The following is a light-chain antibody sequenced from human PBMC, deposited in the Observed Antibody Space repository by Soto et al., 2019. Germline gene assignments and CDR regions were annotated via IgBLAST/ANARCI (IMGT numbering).Light chain of an antibody. J-gene: IGKJ1*01. CDR2: GAS. CDR3: QQYESSRT. CDR1: QSVSSTF. V-gene: IGKV3-20*01. Sequence: EIVLTQSPGTLSLTPGERATLSCRASQSVSSTFLAWYQQKPGQAPKVLIYGASTRATGIPDRFSGSGSGTDFTHTISRLEPEDFAMYYCQQYESSRTFGQGTKVEMK.